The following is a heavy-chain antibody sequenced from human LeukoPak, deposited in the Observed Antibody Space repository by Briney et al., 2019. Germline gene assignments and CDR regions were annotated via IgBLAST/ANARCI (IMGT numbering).Heavy chain of an antibody. CDR2: IDISGGST. D-gene: IGHD6-13*01. Sequence: GGSLRLSCAASGFTFSSHAMCWVRQAPGKGLEWVSSIDISGGSTYYADSVKGRFTISRDNAKNSLYLQMNSLRAEDTAVYYCARDIASIAAAGTATTVDYWGQGTLVTVSS. CDR1: GFTFSSHA. J-gene: IGHJ4*02. V-gene: IGHV3-21*01. CDR3: ARDIASIAAAGTATTVDY.